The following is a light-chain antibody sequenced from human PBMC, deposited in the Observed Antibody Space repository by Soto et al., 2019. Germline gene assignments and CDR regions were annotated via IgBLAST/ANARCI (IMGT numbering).Light chain of an antibody. V-gene: IGLV2-14*01. CDR3: TSFSSSTSLYV. J-gene: IGLJ1*01. CDR1: TRDIAGYNY. Sequence: QSALTQPASVSGSHGRSITISCTGTTRDIAGYNYISWYQQLPGKAPKLMIYQVTIRPSGISNRFSGSKSGNTASLTISGLQAEDEADYYCTSFSSSTSLYVFGTGTNLTVL. CDR2: QVT.